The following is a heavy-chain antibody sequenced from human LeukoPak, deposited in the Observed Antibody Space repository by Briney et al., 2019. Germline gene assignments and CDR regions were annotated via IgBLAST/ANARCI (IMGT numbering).Heavy chain of an antibody. V-gene: IGHV4-59*11. Sequence: SETLSLTCTVSGGAITSHYWTWIRQSPVKGLEWIGDISNSGSTSYNPSLKSRVTIPIDTSKNQFSLKLSSVTAADTAVYYCGRDALVGYFSYYYMDVWGKGTRVTVSS. CDR3: GRDALVGYFSYYYMDV. D-gene: IGHD2-15*01. CDR2: ISNSGST. CDR1: GGAITSHY. J-gene: IGHJ6*03.